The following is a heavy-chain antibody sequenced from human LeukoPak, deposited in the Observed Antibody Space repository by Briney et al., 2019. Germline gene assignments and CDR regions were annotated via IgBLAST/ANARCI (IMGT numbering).Heavy chain of an antibody. D-gene: IGHD3-22*01. V-gene: IGHV1-24*01. CDR2: FYPEVGET. Sequence: ASVKVSCKVSGYTLTELSMHWVRQAPGKGLEWMGGFYPEVGETIYAQKFQGRVTMTEDTSTHTAYMELSSLRSEDTAVYYCARGSSGFGRGFGAAFDIWGQGTMVTVSS. CDR3: ARGSSGFGRGFGAAFDI. J-gene: IGHJ3*02. CDR1: GYTLTELS.